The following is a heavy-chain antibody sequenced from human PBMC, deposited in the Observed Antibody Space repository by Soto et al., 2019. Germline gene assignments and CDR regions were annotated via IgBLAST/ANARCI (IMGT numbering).Heavy chain of an antibody. V-gene: IGHV3-23*01. J-gene: IGHJ4*02. CDR2: ISDSGGSS. CDR1: GLTFSNYA. CDR3: AKCRNSGGSCCPVY. D-gene: IGHD2-15*01. Sequence: EVQLLESGGGFVQPGGSLRLSCADSGLTFSNYAMSWVRQAPGKGLEWVSGISDSGGSSYYADSAKGRFTISRDTSKNTLYLQMNSLGAEDTAVYYCAKCRNSGGSCCPVYWGQGTLVTVSS.